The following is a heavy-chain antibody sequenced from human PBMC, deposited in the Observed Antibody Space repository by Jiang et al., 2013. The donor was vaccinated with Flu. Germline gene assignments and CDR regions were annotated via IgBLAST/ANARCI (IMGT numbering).Heavy chain of an antibody. J-gene: IGHJ4*02. CDR2: ISYDGSGT. CDR3: AKDDPGLRVPFDY. CDR1: GFMFSGYG. V-gene: IGHV3-30*18. D-gene: IGHD1-1*01. Sequence: VQLVESGGGVVQPGRSLRLSCAASGFMFSGYGMHWVRQAPGKGLEWVALISYDGSGTYFADSVKGRFTTSKDNSKNTVTLQMNRLRVEDTAMYYCAKDDPGLRVPFDYWGQGALVTVSS.